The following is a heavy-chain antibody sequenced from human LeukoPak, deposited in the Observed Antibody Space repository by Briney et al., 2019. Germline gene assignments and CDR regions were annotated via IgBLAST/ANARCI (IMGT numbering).Heavy chain of an antibody. Sequence: GGSLRLSCAVSGFTFSDYAMSWVRQAPGKGLGWVSAIGGSGDTTSYADSVKGRFTISRDNSKNTLYLQMNSLRAEDTAVYYCAKGTYYDFWSGYPRLDYWGQGTLVTVSS. CDR3: AKGTYYDFWSGYPRLDY. J-gene: IGHJ4*02. CDR2: IGGSGDTT. V-gene: IGHV3-23*01. CDR1: GFTFSDYA. D-gene: IGHD3-3*01.